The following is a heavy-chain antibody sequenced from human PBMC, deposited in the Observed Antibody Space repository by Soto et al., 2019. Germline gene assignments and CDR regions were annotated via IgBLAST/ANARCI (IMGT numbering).Heavy chain of an antibody. CDR2: IGGSGGST. V-gene: IGHV3-23*01. D-gene: IGHD3-3*01. CDR3: AKDHRFLEWLCHDYFYX. J-gene: IGHJ4*02. Sequence: GGSLRLSCAASGFTFSSYAMSWVRQAPGKGLEWVSSIGGSGGSTYYADSVKVRFTISRENSKNTLYLQMNSLRAEDTAVYYCAKDHRFLEWLCHDYFYXWGQGTLVTVSX. CDR1: GFTFSSYA.